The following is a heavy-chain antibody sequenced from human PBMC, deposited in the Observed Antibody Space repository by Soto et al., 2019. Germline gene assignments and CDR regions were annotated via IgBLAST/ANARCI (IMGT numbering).Heavy chain of an antibody. V-gene: IGHV3-33*01. D-gene: IGHD6-19*01. CDR2: IWYDGSKK. CDR1: GFTFSSYG. J-gene: IGHJ4*02. CDR3: AREKARLDYYFDY. Sequence: QVQLVESGGGVVQPGRSLRLSCAASGFTFSSYGMHWVRQAPGKGLEWVAVIWYDGSKKHYADSVKGRFTISRDNSKNTLYLQMNSLRAEDTAVYYCAREKARLDYYFDYWGQGTLVTVSS.